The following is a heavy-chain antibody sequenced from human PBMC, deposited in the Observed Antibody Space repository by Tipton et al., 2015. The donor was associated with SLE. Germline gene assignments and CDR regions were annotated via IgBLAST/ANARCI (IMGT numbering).Heavy chain of an antibody. Sequence: SLRLSCAVSGFPFSNFWMSWVRQAPGKGLEWVADINEDGSERDHGDSVKGRFTVSRGNAKNSLYLQMNSLRPEDTAGYYCARAFRRYGDSGYWGQGPLGNVS. J-gene: IGHJ4*02. D-gene: IGHD3-10*01. CDR2: INEDGSER. CDR3: ARAFRRYGDSGY. CDR1: GFPFSNFW. V-gene: IGHV3-7*01.